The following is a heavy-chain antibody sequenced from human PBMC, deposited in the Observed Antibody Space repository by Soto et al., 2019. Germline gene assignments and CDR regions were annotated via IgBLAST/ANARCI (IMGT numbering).Heavy chain of an antibody. CDR3: ARDHSSDDFWSGYGPAGNYYYMDV. CDR2: INPSGGST. CDR1: GYTFTSYY. Sequence: ASVKVFCKASGYTFTSYYMHWVRQAPGQGLEWMGIINPSGGSTSYAQKFQGRVTMTRDTSTSTVYMELSSLRSEDTAVYYCARDHSSDDFWSGYGPAGNYYYMDVWGKGTTVTV. J-gene: IGHJ6*03. D-gene: IGHD3-3*01. V-gene: IGHV1-46*03.